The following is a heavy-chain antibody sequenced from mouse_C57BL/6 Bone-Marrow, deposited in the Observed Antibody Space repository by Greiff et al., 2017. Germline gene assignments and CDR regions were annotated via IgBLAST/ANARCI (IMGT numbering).Heavy chain of an antibody. CDR2: IWSGGST. D-gene: IGHD3-3*01. CDR1: GFSLTSYG. J-gene: IGHJ1*03. Sequence: VQLVESGPGLVQPSQSLSITCTVSGFSLTSYGVHWVRQSPGKGLEWLGVIWSGGSTDYNAAFISRLSISKDNSKSQVFFKMNSLQADDTAIYYCARKGCHWYFDVWGTGTTVTVSS. CDR3: ARKGCHWYFDV. V-gene: IGHV2-2*01.